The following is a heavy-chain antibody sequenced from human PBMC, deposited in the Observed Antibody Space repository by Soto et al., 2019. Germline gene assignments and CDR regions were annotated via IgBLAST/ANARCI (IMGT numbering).Heavy chain of an antibody. V-gene: IGHV1-3*01. D-gene: IGHD3-9*01. J-gene: IGHJ4*02. CDR1: GYTFTSYA. Sequence: QVQLVQSGAEVKKPGASVKVSCKASGYTFTSYAMHWVRQAPGQRLEWMGWINAGNGNTKYSQKFQGRVTITRDTSESTAYMELSSLRSEDTAVYYCAKVRYFDWFYFDYWGQGTLVTVSS. CDR3: AKVRYFDWFYFDY. CDR2: INAGNGNT.